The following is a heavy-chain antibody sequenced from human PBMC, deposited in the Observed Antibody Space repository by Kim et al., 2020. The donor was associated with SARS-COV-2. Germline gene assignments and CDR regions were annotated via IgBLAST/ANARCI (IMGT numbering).Heavy chain of an antibody. V-gene: IGHV3-11*01. CDR2: ISSSGSTI. Sequence: GGSLRLSCAASGFTFSDYYMSWIRQAPGKGLEWVSYISSSGSTIYYADSVKGRFTISSDNAKNSLYLQMNSLRAEDTAVYYCARADVYDFWSGYATKGFDYWGQGTLVAVSS. CDR3: ARADVYDFWSGYATKGFDY. CDR1: GFTFSDYY. J-gene: IGHJ4*02. D-gene: IGHD3-3*01.